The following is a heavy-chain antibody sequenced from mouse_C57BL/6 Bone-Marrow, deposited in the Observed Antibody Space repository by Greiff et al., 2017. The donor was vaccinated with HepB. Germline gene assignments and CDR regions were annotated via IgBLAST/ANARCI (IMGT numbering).Heavy chain of an antibody. J-gene: IGHJ1*03. CDR2: IDPEDGDT. V-gene: IGHV14-1*01. D-gene: IGHD1-1*01. CDR1: GFNIKDYY. CDR3: TSHLVLRDWYFDV. Sequence: VHVKQSGAELVRPGASVKLSCTASGFNIKDYYMHWVKQRPEQGLEWIGRIDPEDGDTEYAPKFQGKATMTADTSSNTAYLQLSSLTSEDTAVYYCTSHLVLRDWYFDVWGTGTTVTVSS.